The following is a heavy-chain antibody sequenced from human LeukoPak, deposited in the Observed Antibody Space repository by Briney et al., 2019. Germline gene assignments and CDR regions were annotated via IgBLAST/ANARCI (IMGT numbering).Heavy chain of an antibody. Sequence: SVKVSCKASGGTFSSYAISWVRQAPGQGLEWMGGIIPIFGTANYAQKFQGRVTITADESTSTAYMELSGLRSEDTAVYYCAREECGGDCYSGIYYFDYWGQGTLVTVSS. J-gene: IGHJ4*02. V-gene: IGHV1-69*13. CDR2: IIPIFGTA. D-gene: IGHD2-21*02. CDR1: GGTFSSYA. CDR3: AREECGGDCYSGIYYFDY.